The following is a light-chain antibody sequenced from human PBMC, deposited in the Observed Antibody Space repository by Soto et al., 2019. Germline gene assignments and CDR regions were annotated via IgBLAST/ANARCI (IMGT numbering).Light chain of an antibody. CDR2: RSD. Sequence: QPVLTQPPSASGTPGQRVTISCSGSSSNIGTNYVYWYQQLPGMAPKLLIYRSDQRPSGVPDRLSGSKSGTSASLAISGLRSEDEADYYCATWDDTLSGVVFGGGTKVTVL. CDR3: ATWDDTLSGVV. CDR1: SSNIGTNY. V-gene: IGLV1-47*01. J-gene: IGLJ2*01.